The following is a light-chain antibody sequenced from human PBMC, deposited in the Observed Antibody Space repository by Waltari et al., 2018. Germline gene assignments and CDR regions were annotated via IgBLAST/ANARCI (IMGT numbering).Light chain of an antibody. CDR1: SSDVGYYNL. CDR3: CSYNDGPYV. J-gene: IGLJ1*01. V-gene: IGLV2-23*02. CDR2: EVT. Sequence: QSALTQPASVSGSPGQSITISCTGNSSDVGYYNLVSWYQQHPGKAPKLMIYEVTKRPSGVSSRFSASRSGNTASLTISGLQAEDEADYYCCSYNDGPYVFGTGTKVTVL.